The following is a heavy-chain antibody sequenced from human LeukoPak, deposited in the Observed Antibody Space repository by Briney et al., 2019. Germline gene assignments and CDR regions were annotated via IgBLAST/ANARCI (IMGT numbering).Heavy chain of an antibody. D-gene: IGHD3-10*01. J-gene: IGHJ4*02. CDR2: IYPGDSDT. CDR1: GYNFTSYW. Sequence: KGGESLKISCTGSGYNFTSYWIGWVRQMPGKGLEWVGIIYPGDSDTRYSPSFQGQVTISADKSISTAYLQWASLKGSDTAMYYCARAYYGSSGFDYWGQGTLVTVSS. V-gene: IGHV5-51*01. CDR3: ARAYYGSSGFDY.